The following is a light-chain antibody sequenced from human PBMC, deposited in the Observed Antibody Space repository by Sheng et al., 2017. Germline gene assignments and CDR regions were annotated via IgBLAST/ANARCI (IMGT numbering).Light chain of an antibody. V-gene: IGKV3-20*01. J-gene: IGKJ5*01. CDR3: QQYGGSPPIT. Sequence: EIVLTQSPATLSLSPGERATLSCRASESVSSNLAWYQQKPGQAPRLLIYGSSSRATGVPDKFRGSGSGTDFTLTISRLEPEDFAVYYCQQYGGSPPITFGQGTRLEIK. CDR1: ESVSSN. CDR2: GSS.